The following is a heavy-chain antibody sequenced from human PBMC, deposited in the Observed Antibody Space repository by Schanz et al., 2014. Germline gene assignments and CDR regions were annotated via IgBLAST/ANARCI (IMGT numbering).Heavy chain of an antibody. D-gene: IGHD2-21*02. V-gene: IGHV3-30*04. Sequence: QVELVESGGGVVQPGRSLRLSCAASGFTFSRHAMHWVRQAPGKGLEWVAFIQHDGSRTYYTASLKGRFTISRDNSKNTAHLQMNSLRAEDTAVYYCARATGVTTPLTNWGQGTLVTVSS. CDR1: GFTFSRHA. CDR2: IQHDGSRT. CDR3: ARATGVTTPLTN. J-gene: IGHJ4*02.